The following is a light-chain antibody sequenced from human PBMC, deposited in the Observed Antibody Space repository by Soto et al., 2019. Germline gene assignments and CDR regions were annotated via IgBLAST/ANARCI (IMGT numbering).Light chain of an antibody. J-gene: IGKJ4*01. V-gene: IGKV3-15*01. Sequence: EIVMTQSPATLSVSQGERATLSCRASESVSSNLAWYQQKPGQAPRLLIYGASTRATGIPARFSGSGSGSQLARTISSMQSDDFEVYSCQKYNKWPLTFGGGTQVEIK. CDR3: QKYNKWPLT. CDR1: ESVSSN. CDR2: GAS.